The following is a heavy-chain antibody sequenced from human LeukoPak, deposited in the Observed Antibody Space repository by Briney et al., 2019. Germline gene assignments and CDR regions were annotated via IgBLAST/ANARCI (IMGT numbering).Heavy chain of an antibody. CDR2: IYYSGST. CDR3: ARDSGYYDLDY. J-gene: IGHJ4*02. V-gene: IGHV4-59*01. CDR1: GGSISSYY. D-gene: IGHD3-22*01. Sequence: PSETLSLTCTVSGGSISSYYWSWIRQPPGKGLEWIEYIYYSGSTNYNPSLKSRVTISVDTSKNQFSLKLSSVTAADTAVYYCARDSGYYDLDYWGQGTLVTVSS.